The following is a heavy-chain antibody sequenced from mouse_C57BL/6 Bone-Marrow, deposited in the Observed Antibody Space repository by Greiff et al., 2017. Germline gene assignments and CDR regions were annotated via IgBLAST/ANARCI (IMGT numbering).Heavy chain of an antibody. CDR3: ARDEIYYAMDY. CDR1: GFTFSDFY. Sequence: EVKLVESGGGLVQSGRSLRLSCATSGFTFSDFYMEWVRQAPGTGLEWIAASRNKANDYTTEYSASVKGRFIVSRDTSQSILYLQMHALRAEDTAIYYCARDEIYYAMDYWGQGTSVTVSS. V-gene: IGHV7-1*01. CDR2: SRNKANDYTT. J-gene: IGHJ4*01.